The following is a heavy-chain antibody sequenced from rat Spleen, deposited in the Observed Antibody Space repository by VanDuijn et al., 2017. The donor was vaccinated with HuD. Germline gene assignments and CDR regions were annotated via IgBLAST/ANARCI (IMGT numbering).Heavy chain of an antibody. CDR2: ISTSGGST. CDR3: ARHRGPGYNYYVMDA. CDR1: GFTFSNYD. J-gene: IGHJ4*01. Sequence: EVQLVESGENLVQPGRSLKLSCAASGFTFSNYDMAWVRQAPTKGLEWVASISTSGGSTYYRDSVKGRFTVSRDNAKSTLYLQMDSLRSEDTATYYCARHRGPGYNYYVMDAWGQGASVTVSS. D-gene: IGHD1-4*01. V-gene: IGHV5-25*01.